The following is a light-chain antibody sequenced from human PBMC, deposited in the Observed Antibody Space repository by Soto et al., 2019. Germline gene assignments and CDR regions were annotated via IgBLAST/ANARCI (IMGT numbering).Light chain of an antibody. J-gene: IGKJ3*01. V-gene: IGKV3-11*01. CDR2: DAS. CDR3: QQRTKWPPIFT. Sequence: IVMTQSPATLSLSPGERATLSCRASENFFSFMAWYQQKPGQAPRLLIYDASKKATVVPAKFSVSGSGTDFTLPICSLEPEDVAVYYCQQRTKWPPIFTFGPGTKVEIK. CDR1: ENFFSF.